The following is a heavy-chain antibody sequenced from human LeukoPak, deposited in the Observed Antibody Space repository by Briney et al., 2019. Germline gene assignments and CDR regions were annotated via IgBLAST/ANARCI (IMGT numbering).Heavy chain of an antibody. CDR3: AADKFGGYYFDY. Sequence: GASVKVSCKASGFTFTSSAMPWVRQARGQRLEWIGWIVVGSGNTNYAQKFQERVTITRDMSTSTAYMELSGLRSEDTAVYYCAADKFGGYYFDYWGQGTLVTVSS. J-gene: IGHJ4*02. V-gene: IGHV1-58*02. CDR1: GFTFTSSA. D-gene: IGHD3-10*01. CDR2: IVVGSGNT.